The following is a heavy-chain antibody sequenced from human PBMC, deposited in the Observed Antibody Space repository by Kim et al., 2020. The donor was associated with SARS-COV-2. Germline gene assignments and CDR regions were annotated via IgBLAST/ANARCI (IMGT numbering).Heavy chain of an antibody. V-gene: IGHV4-39*01. J-gene: IGHJ3*01. Sequence: SETLSLTCSVSGGSMNNDNHFWAWIRQSPGKGLEWIGSIYYMGKPPYNPSPLIRFTLPLEMSKNRFSLNLRSVSASDPGVFYATSFD. CDR3: TSFD. CDR2: IYYMGKP. CDR1: GGSMNNDNHF.